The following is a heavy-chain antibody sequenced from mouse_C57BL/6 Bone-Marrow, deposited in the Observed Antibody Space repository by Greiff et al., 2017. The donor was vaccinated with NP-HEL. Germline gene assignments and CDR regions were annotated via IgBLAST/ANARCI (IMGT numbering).Heavy chain of an antibody. CDR3: AGDDYGSPAWFAY. CDR2: ISYDGSN. J-gene: IGHJ3*01. D-gene: IGHD1-1*01. CDR1: GYSITSGYY. Sequence: DVQLQESGPGLVKPSQSLSLTCSVTGYSITSGYYWNWIRQFPGNKLEWMGYISYDGSNNYNPSLKNRISITPDPSTNQFFLKLNSVTTEDTATYYCAGDDYGSPAWFAYWGQETLVTVSA. V-gene: IGHV3-6*01.